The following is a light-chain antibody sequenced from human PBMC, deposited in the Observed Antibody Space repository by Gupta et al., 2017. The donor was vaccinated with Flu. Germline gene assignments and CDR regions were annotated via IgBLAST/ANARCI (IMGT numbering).Light chain of an antibody. V-gene: IGKV2-28*01. CDR3: MQSLQTPRT. CDR1: QSLLHNNGYNY. J-gene: IGKJ1*01. Sequence: DIVMTQSPLSLPVTPGEPASISCRSSQSLLHNNGYNYLDWYLQKPGQSPQVLIYLGSNRAPGVPDRFRGSGSGTDFTLKINRVEAEDVGVYYCMQSLQTPRTFGQGTKVEIK. CDR2: LGS.